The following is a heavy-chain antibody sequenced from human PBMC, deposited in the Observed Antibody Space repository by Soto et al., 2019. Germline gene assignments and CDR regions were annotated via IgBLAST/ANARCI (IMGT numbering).Heavy chain of an antibody. CDR2: ISYDGSNE. CDR3: AKQTVRHTNAFDL. V-gene: IGHV3-30*18. D-gene: IGHD4-4*01. J-gene: IGHJ3*01. Sequence: QVQLVESGGGVVQPGRSLRLSCAASGFTISSYGIHWVRQAPGKGLEWVAVISYDGSNEYYADSVKGRFSISRDNSKNTMYLQMNSLRAEDTAVYHCAKQTVRHTNAFDLWGQGTTVTVSS. CDR1: GFTISSYG.